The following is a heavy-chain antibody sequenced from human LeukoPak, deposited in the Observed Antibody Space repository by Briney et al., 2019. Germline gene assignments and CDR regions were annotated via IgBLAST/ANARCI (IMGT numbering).Heavy chain of an antibody. CDR3: AREGTARDAFDI. CDR2: ISSDGSDK. J-gene: IGHJ3*02. Sequence: GRSLRLSCAASGFTFSYYAMHWVHQAPGKGLEWVAFISSDGSDKYYADSMKGRFTISRDNSKNTLYLQMTSLRGEDTAMYYCAREGTARDAFDIWGQGTMVTVSS. CDR1: GFTFSYYA. V-gene: IGHV3-30-3*01. D-gene: IGHD2-21*02.